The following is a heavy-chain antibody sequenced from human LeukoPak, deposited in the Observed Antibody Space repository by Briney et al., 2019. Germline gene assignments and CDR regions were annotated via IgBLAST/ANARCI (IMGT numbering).Heavy chain of an antibody. Sequence: GRSLRLSCAASGFTFHDYAMHWVRQAPGKGLEWVSGINWKSGIIGYADSVKGRFTISRDNAKNSLYLQMNTLRPEDTALYYCAKDTGSGTYGSHDYWGQGTRVTVSS. CDR2: INWKSGII. J-gene: IGHJ4*02. D-gene: IGHD1-26*01. CDR1: GFTFHDYA. CDR3: AKDTGSGTYGSHDY. V-gene: IGHV3-9*01.